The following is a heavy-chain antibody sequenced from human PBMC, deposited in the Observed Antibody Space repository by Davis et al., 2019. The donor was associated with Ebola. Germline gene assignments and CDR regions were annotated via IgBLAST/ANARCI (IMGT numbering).Heavy chain of an antibody. CDR3: TLVAARRGLYYCYGMDV. Sequence: ASVKVSCKASGYTFTSYGISWVRQAPGQGLEWMGWISAYNGNTNYAQKLQGRVTMTTDTSTSTAYMELRSLRSEDTAVYYFTLVAARRGLYYCYGMDVWGQGTTVTVSS. CDR2: ISAYNGNT. CDR1: GYTFTSYG. D-gene: IGHD6-6*01. V-gene: IGHV1-18*01. J-gene: IGHJ6*02.